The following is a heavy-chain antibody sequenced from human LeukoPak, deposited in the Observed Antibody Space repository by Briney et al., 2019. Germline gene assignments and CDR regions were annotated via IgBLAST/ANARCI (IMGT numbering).Heavy chain of an antibody. CDR1: GFTFTTYW. CDR2: INSDGSIT. D-gene: IGHD3-10*01. Sequence: GGSLRLSCAASGFTFTTYWMHWVRQAPGKGLVWVSHINSDGSITSYADSVKGRFTISRDNAKNTLYPQMNSLRAEDTAVYYCARDFGGMDVWGQGTTVTVSS. CDR3: ARDFGGMDV. J-gene: IGHJ6*02. V-gene: IGHV3-74*01.